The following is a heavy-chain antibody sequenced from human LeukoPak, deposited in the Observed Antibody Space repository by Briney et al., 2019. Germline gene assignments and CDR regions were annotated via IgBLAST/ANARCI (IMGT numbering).Heavy chain of an antibody. V-gene: IGHV3-74*01. Sequence: GGSLRLSCAASGFTFSDYWMHWVRHAPGKGLMWVSRTNKEGTGTTYADSVRGRFTISRDNAKNTLLLQVKSLRAEDTGVYYCAREMGSSSYVLDVWGQGTMVTVSS. CDR2: TNKEGTGT. CDR1: GFTFSDYW. J-gene: IGHJ3*01. D-gene: IGHD2-2*01. CDR3: AREMGSSSYVLDV.